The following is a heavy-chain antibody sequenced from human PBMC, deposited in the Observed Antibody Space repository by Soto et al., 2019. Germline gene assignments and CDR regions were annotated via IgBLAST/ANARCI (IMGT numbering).Heavy chain of an antibody. D-gene: IGHD1-1*01. J-gene: IGHJ3*01. CDR1: GLTVSGKKY. CDR3: ATWHEREHAYDV. CDR2: LYDVDGS. V-gene: IGHV3-53*01. Sequence: DVQLVESGGGLMQPGESLRLSCAASGLTVSGKKYVAWVRQAPGKGLEWVSALYDVDGSFYADSVKGRFTTSSDSSKTTVYLQRNGLRRDDTAVYYCATWHEREHAYDVWGQGTTVTVSS.